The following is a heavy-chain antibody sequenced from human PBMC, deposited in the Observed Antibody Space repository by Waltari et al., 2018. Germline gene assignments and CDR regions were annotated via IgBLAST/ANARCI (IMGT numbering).Heavy chain of an antibody. CDR3: ASSLYGDYTQIWGRVFDY. D-gene: IGHD4-17*01. CDR1: GFTFRSYA. V-gene: IGHV3-23*01. CDR2: ISGSGGST. J-gene: IGHJ4*02. Sequence: VQLLESGGGSVQSGGSLRLSCAASGFTFRSYAMNCVRQAPGKGVEWVSVISGSGGSTDYADSVKGRFTISRDNSKNTLYLQMNNLRVEDTAVYYCASSLYGDYTQIWGRVFDYWGQGTLVTVST.